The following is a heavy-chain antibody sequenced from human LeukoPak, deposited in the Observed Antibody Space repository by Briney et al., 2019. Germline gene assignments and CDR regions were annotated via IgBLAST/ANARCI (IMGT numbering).Heavy chain of an antibody. Sequence: GGSLRLSCAASGFTFSSYAMSWVRGAPGKGLEWGSCMSYSGGSTYYADSVKGRFTISRDNLKNTLYLQMNSLRAEDTAVYYCARVMGDSSGYYQIGFDYWGQGTLVTVSS. D-gene: IGHD3-22*01. CDR2: MSYSGGST. V-gene: IGHV3-23*01. CDR3: ARVMGDSSGYYQIGFDY. CDR1: GFTFSSYA. J-gene: IGHJ4*02.